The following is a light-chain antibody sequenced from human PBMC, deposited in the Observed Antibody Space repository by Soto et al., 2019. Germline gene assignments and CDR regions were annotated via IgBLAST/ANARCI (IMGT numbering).Light chain of an antibody. CDR1: QAIRSW. J-gene: IGKJ1*01. V-gene: IGKV1-5*03. Sequence: DIQVTQSPSTLSGSVGDRVTITCRASQAIRSWLAWYQQKPGKAPKLLIYAASTLKSGVPSRFSGSGSGTDFTLTSSSLQPEDFATYYCQQNNSNPRTFGQGTKVDIK. CDR2: AAS. CDR3: QQNNSNPRT.